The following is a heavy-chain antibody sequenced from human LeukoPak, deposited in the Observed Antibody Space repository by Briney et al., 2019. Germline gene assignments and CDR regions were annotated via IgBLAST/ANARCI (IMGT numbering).Heavy chain of an antibody. CDR3: ARDVGTALVTGDY. D-gene: IGHD5-18*01. CDR1: GGTISSNNW. J-gene: IGHJ4*02. CDR2: IYNSGSA. V-gene: IGHV4-4*02. Sequence: PSGTLSLTCGASGGTISSNNWWSWGRAPPGEGEEGIGEIYNSGSANYKASLKSRVTISGEKSKNTLSLNLISVTAADTAVYYCARDVGTALVTGDYWGQGTRVTASS.